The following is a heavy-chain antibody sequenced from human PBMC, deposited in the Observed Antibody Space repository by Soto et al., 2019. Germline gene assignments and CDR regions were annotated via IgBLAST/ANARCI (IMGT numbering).Heavy chain of an antibody. D-gene: IGHD3-3*01. CDR1: GGSVSSGSYY. Sequence: SETLSLTCTVSGGSVSSGSYYWSWIRQPPGKGLEWIGYMYYSGSTNYNPSLKSRVTISLDTSKNQFSLKLSSVTAADTAVYFCARTRDFWSGNDAFDIWGQGTMVTVSS. CDR2: MYYSGST. V-gene: IGHV4-61*01. CDR3: ARTRDFWSGNDAFDI. J-gene: IGHJ3*02.